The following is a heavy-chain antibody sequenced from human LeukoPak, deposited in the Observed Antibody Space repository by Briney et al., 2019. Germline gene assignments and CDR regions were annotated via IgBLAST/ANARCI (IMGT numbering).Heavy chain of an antibody. V-gene: IGHV1-8*01. D-gene: IGHD2-2*01. CDR1: GYTFTSYD. J-gene: IGHJ5*02. Sequence: ASVKVSCKASGYTFTSYDINWVRQATGQGLEWMGWMNPNSGNTGYAQKFQGRVTMTRNTSISTAYMELSSLRSEDTAVYYCARVGIVVVPAATWFDPWGQGTLVTVSS. CDR3: ARVGIVVVPAATWFDP. CDR2: MNPNSGNT.